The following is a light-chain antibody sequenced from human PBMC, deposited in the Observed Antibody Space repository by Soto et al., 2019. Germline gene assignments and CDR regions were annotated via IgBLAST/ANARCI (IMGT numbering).Light chain of an antibody. CDR1: QRISSY. J-gene: IGKJ1*01. CDR2: AAA. V-gene: IGKV1-39*01. Sequence: DVQMSQTTSSLSACVGDRVTITRRASQRISSYLHGWQQKPGKAPNHLIYAAANLQSGVPSRFSGSGSWTDFALTISSLQPEDFATYYCQQSYSTLRTFGQGTKVDIK. CDR3: QQSYSTLRT.